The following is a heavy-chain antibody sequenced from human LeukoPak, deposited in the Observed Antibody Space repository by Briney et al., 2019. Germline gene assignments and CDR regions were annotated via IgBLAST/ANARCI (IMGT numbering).Heavy chain of an antibody. CDR2: ISSSSSTI. J-gene: IGHJ4*02. CDR3: AGGASEYSSSWDFAC. D-gene: IGHD6-6*01. V-gene: IGHV3-48*01. CDR1: GFSFSTYS. Sequence: PGGSLRLSCAASGFSFSTYSMNWVRQAPGKGLEWVSYISSSSSTIYYADSVKGRFTISRDNAKNSLYLQMNSLSADDTAVYYCAGGASEYSSSWDFACWGQGTLVTVSS.